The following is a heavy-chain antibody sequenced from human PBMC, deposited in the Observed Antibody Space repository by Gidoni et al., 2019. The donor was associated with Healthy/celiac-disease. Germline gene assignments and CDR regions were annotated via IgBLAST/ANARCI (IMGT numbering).Heavy chain of an antibody. Sequence: DVQLVQSGAEVKQPGESLRISCKGSGYSFTSYWISWVRQMPGKGLEWMGRIDPSDSYTNYSPSFQGHVTISADKSISTAYLQWSSLKASDTAMYYCARELAVVVPAAMNYYYYMDVWGKGTTVTVSS. CDR1: GYSFTSYW. CDR2: IDPSDSYT. D-gene: IGHD2-2*01. CDR3: ARELAVVVPAAMNYYYYMDV. V-gene: IGHV5-10-1*03. J-gene: IGHJ6*03.